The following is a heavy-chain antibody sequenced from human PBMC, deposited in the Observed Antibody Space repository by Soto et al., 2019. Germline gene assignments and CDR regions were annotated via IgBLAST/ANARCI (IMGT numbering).Heavy chain of an antibody. CDR1: GFTFSDYY. V-gene: IGHV3-11*06. CDR2: VSRTTTYT. D-gene: IGHD5-12*01. J-gene: IGHJ4*02. Sequence: GGSLRLSCAASGFTFSDYYMNWIRQAPGKGLEWVSYVSRTTTYTDYGDSVRGRFTISRDNSKSTLYLQMNSLRTEDTAVYYCAKEVPTNPLDSWGQGTLVTVSS. CDR3: AKEVPTNPLDS.